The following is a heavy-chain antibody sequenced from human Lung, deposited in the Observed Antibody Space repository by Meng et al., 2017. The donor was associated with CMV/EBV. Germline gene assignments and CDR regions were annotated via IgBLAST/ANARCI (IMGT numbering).Heavy chain of an antibody. V-gene: IGHV1-69*10. J-gene: IGHJ4*02. CDR3: ARVATVTTPGYFDY. CDR1: GDTFDSYA. Sequence: SXXVSXKASGDTFDSYAINWVRQAPGQGLEWMGGIIPSLGITNSAQKFRGRVTVTADKSTSTAYMELSSLRSDDTAVYYCARVATVTTPGYFDYWGQGTXVTCSS. CDR2: IIPSLGIT. D-gene: IGHD4-17*01.